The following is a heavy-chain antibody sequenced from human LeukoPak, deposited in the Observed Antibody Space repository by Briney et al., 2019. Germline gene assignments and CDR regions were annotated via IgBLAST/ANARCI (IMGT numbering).Heavy chain of an antibody. CDR2: INPNIGTT. J-gene: IGHJ3*02. CDR1: AYTFTDHT. CDR3: ARPYDSRGPVTIDI. V-gene: IGHV1-2*02. D-gene: IGHD3-22*01. Sequence: GASVKVSCDSSAYTFTDHTIHWVRQAPGQGLEWMGWINPNIGTTNYAKRFQGRLTVTSDTSINTTFMELSSLNPDDTAVFYCARPYDSRGPVTIDIWVQGTLVTVSS.